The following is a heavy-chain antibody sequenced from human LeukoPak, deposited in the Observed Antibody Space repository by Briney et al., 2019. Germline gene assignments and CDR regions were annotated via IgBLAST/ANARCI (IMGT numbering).Heavy chain of an antibody. D-gene: IGHD1-26*01. J-gene: IGHJ4*02. CDR2: INPNSGGT. Sequence: ASVKVSCKASGGTFGSYAISWVRQAPGQGLEWMGRINPNSGGTNYAQKFQGRVTMTRDTSISTAYMELSRLRSDDTAVYYCARAKVGATSGFDYWGQGTLVTVSS. CDR1: GGTFGSYA. CDR3: ARAKVGATSGFDY. V-gene: IGHV1-2*06.